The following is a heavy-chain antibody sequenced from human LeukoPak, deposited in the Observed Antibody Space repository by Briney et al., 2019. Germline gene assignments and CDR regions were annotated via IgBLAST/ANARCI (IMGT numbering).Heavy chain of an antibody. D-gene: IGHD5-24*01. Sequence: SVKVSCKASGGTFSSYAISWVRQAPGQGLEWMGGIIPIFGTANYAQKFQGRVTVTADESTSTAYMELSSLRSEDTAVYYCARRWLQFDYFDYWGQGTLVTVSS. CDR1: GGTFSSYA. CDR2: IIPIFGTA. V-gene: IGHV1-69*13. J-gene: IGHJ4*02. CDR3: ARRWLQFDYFDY.